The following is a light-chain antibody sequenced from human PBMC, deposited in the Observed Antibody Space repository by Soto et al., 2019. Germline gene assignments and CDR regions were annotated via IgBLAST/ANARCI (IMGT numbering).Light chain of an antibody. CDR2: KTH. V-gene: IGLV1-44*01. Sequence: QSVVTQPPSVSGTPGQRVTVSCSGSNSNIGDNTVTWYHQLPGAAPKLLIYKTHQRPSGVPDRFSGSKSGTSASLAISGLQSEDEGDYYWATWDDSLNGPVFGGGTKVTVL. CDR3: ATWDDSLNGPV. J-gene: IGLJ3*02. CDR1: NSNIGDNT.